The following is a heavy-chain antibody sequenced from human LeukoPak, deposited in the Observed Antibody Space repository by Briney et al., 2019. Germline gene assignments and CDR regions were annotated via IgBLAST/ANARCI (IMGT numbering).Heavy chain of an antibody. V-gene: IGHV1-2*04. CDR2: INPDSGFT. CDR3: ASPMVYDTYYYYHGMDV. Sequence: ASVKVSCRASTNTFTAYYIHWVRQAPGQGLEWMGWINPDSGFTDSIQKFQGWVTMTRDMSSSTAYMELSRLTSDDTAVYYCASPMVYDTYYYYHGMDVWGQGTTVTVSS. J-gene: IGHJ6*02. CDR1: TNTFTAYY. D-gene: IGHD2-8*01.